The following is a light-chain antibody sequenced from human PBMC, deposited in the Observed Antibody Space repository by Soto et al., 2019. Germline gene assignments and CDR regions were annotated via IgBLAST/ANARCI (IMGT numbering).Light chain of an antibody. CDR1: QSVSRY. CDR3: QQRSNWPRVT. V-gene: IGKV3-11*01. Sequence: EIVLTQSPATLSLSPGERATLSCRASQSVSRYLAWYQQKPGQAPRLLIYDASNRATGIPARFSGSGSGTDLTLTISSLEPEDFAVYYCQQRSNWPRVTFGPGTKVDIK. J-gene: IGKJ3*01. CDR2: DAS.